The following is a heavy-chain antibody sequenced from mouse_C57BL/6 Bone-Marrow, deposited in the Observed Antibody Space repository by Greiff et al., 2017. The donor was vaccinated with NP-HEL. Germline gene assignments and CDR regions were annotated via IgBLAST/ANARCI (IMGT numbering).Heavy chain of an antibody. J-gene: IGHJ4*01. Sequence: VQLQQSGPELVKPGASVKISCKASGYSFTGYYMNWVKQSPEKSLEWIGEINPSTGGTTYNQKFKAKATLTVDKSSSTAYMQLKSLTSEDSAVYYCARRYGSSYDYAMDYWGQRTSVTVSS. CDR2: INPSTGGT. D-gene: IGHD1-1*01. V-gene: IGHV1-42*01. CDR3: ARRYGSSYDYAMDY. CDR1: GYSFTGYY.